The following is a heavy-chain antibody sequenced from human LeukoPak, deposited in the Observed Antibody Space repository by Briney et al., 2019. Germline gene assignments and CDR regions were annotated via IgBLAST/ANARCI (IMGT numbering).Heavy chain of an antibody. CDR2: IYDSGST. J-gene: IGHJ5*02. Sequence: SETLSLTCTVSGDSISSYYWNWLRQSPGKGLEWIGYIYDSGSTNYNLSLKSRVTISVDTSKHQFSLNLRSATAADTAVYYCAASGTYSNWFDPWGQGTLVIVSS. CDR3: AASGTYSNWFDP. CDR1: GDSISSYY. D-gene: IGHD1-26*01. V-gene: IGHV4-59*01.